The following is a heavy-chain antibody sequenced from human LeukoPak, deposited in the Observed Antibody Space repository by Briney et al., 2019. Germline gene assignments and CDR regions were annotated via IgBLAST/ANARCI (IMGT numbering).Heavy chain of an antibody. CDR2: ISSSGSTI. J-gene: IGHJ6*04. V-gene: IGHV3-48*03. D-gene: IGHD2-2*01. CDR3: ARDCSSTSCHYYYYGMDV. CDR1: GFTFSSYE. Sequence: GGSLRLSCAASGFTFSSYEMNWVRQAPGKGLEWVSYISSSGSTIYYADSVKGRFTISRDNAKNSLYPQMNSLRAEDTAVYYCARDCSSTSCHYYYYGMDVWGKGTTLTVSS.